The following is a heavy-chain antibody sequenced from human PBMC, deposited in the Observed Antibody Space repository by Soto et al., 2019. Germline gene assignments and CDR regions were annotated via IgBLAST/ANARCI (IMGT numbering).Heavy chain of an antibody. CDR2: IIPMFGTT. D-gene: IGHD6-13*01. CDR3: ARAAIHGSSWYFWFDP. Sequence: QVQLVQSGSEVKMPGSSVKVSCKTSGGTFSRHAINWVRQAPGQGLEWMGEIIPMFGTTNYAQKFKGRVTISADESTSIADMELSSLRSEDAAVYYCARAAIHGSSWYFWFDPWGQGTLVTVSS. V-gene: IGHV1-69*01. CDR1: GGTFSRHA. J-gene: IGHJ5*02.